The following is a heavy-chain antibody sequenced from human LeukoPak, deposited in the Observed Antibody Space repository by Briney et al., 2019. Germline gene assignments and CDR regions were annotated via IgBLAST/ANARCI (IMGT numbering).Heavy chain of an antibody. V-gene: IGHV3-30-3*01. J-gene: IGHJ4*02. CDR1: GFTFSSYA. CDR2: ISYDGSNK. CDR3: ARDGEYCSGGSCYGNFDY. D-gene: IGHD2-15*01. Sequence: PPGGSLRLSCAASGFTFSSYAMHWVRQAPGKGLEWVAVISYDGSNKYYADSVKGRFTISRDNSKNTLYLQMNSLRAEDTAVYYCARDGEYCSGGSCYGNFDYWGQGTLVTVSS.